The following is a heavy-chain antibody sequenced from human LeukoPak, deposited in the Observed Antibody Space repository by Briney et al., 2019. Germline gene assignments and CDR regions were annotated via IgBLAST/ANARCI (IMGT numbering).Heavy chain of an antibody. CDR1: GYTFTGYY. CDR3: AIITFGGVIVLDY. CDR2: INPNSGGS. Sequence: ASVKVSCKASGYTFTGYYMHWVRQAPGQGLEWMGRINPNSGGSNYAQKFQGRVTMIRDTSISTAYMELSRLRSDDTAVYYCAIITFGGVIVLDYWGQGTLVTVSS. J-gene: IGHJ4*02. D-gene: IGHD3-16*02. V-gene: IGHV1-2*06.